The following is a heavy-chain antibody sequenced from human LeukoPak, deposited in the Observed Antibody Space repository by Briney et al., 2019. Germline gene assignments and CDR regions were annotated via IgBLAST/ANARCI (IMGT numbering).Heavy chain of an antibody. J-gene: IGHJ4*02. CDR1: GYTFTSYG. V-gene: IGHV1-18*01. Sequence: ASVKVSCKASGYTFTSYGISWVRQAPGQGLEWMGWFSGYNGNTNYAQKFQGRVTMTTDTSTSTAYIELRSLRSDDTAVYYCARADIRAIASSGWYGFDYWGQGTLVTVSS. D-gene: IGHD6-19*01. CDR2: FSGYNGNT. CDR3: ARADIRAIASSGWYGFDY.